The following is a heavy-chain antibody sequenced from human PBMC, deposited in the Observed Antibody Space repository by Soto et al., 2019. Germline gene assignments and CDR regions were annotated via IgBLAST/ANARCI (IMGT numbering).Heavy chain of an antibody. Sequence: QVQLVQSGAEVKKPGASVKVSCKVLGISLRDLSMHWVRQPPGKGLERMGGFDPEDGETIYAQNFQGRVSMTEDTSADTAYMELSSLKSEDTAVYYCAAGGTRWLQSHFDYWGQGTLITVSS. CDR3: AAGGTRWLQSHFDY. D-gene: IGHD1-1*01. J-gene: IGHJ4*02. CDR2: FDPEDGET. V-gene: IGHV1-24*01. CDR1: GISLRDLS.